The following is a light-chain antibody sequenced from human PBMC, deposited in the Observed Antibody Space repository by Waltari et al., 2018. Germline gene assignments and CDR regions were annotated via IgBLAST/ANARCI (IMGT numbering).Light chain of an antibody. CDR2: EVN. CDR3: CSYAGVTTFYV. V-gene: IGLV2-23*02. CDR1: SHDVGSYNL. Sequence: QSALTQPASVSGSPGQSITISCTGTSHDVGSYNLVSWYPQRPGKAPKFIIYEVNRRPSGLSSRFSGSKSGNTASLTISGLQAEDEADYFCCSYAGVTTFYVFGTGTRVTVL. J-gene: IGLJ1*01.